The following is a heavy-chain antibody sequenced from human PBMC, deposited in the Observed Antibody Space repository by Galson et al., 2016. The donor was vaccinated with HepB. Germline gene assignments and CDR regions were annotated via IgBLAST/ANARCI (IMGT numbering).Heavy chain of an antibody. J-gene: IGHJ5*01. CDR1: GDSVSSNRVA. V-gene: IGHV6-1*01. CDR3: VREASTYTWFDY. Sequence: CAISGDSVSSNRVASNWIRQSPSRGLEWLGRTFYRSKRIHEYSWSVKTRVSITPDTAKTQFSLLLNPTTPEDSAVYFCVREASTYTWFDYWGQGTLVTVSS. CDR2: TFYRSKRIH.